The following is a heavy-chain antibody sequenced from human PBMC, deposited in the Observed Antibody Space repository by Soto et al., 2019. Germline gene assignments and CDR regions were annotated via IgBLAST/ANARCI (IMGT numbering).Heavy chain of an antibody. Sequence: ASVKVSCKASGNTFTSYYMHWVRQAPGQGLEWMGMINPGGGSTGYAQKFQGRVTMTRDTSTSTVYMELSSLRSEDTAVYYCARGTDGMNTFGRVSVDYWGQGTLVTVSS. J-gene: IGHJ4*02. D-gene: IGHD3-16*01. CDR2: INPGGGST. CDR1: GNTFTSYY. CDR3: ARGTDGMNTFGRVSVDY. V-gene: IGHV1-46*01.